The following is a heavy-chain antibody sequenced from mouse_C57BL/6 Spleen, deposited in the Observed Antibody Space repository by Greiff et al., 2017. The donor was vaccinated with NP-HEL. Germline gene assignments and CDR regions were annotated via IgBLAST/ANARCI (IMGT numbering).Heavy chain of an antibody. CDR3: ARSLKTAQATRFDY. J-gene: IGHJ2*01. Sequence: QVQLKQPGAELVMPGASVKLSCKASGYTFTSYWMHWVKQRPGQGLEWIGEIDPSDSYTNYNQKFKGKSTLTVDKSSSTAYMQLSSLTSEDSAVYYCARSLKTAQATRFDYWGQGTTLTVSS. V-gene: IGHV1-69*01. CDR2: IDPSDSYT. CDR1: GYTFTSYW. D-gene: IGHD3-2*02.